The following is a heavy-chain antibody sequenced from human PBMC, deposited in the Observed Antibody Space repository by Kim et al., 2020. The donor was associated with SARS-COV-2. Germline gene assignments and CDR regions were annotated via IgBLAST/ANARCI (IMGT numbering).Heavy chain of an antibody. D-gene: IGHD2-2*01. Sequence: PSRKRRVTISFDKSKNQFSLKLSSVTAADTAVYCCARALGSSPSDAFDIWGQGTMVTVSS. CDR3: ARALGSSPSDAFDI. V-gene: IGHV4-4*01. J-gene: IGHJ3*02.